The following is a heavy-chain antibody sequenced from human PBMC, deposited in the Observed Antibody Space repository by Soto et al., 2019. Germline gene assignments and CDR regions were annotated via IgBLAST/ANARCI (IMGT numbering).Heavy chain of an antibody. J-gene: IGHJ4*02. Sequence: QVQLVESGGGVVQPGRSLRLSCAASGFIFSSYGMHWVRQAPGKGLEWVAVISYDGSNQYYEDSVKGRFTISRDNSKNTLYLQMNSLRAEDTAVYYCAKDPSHITSPHFDYWGQGTLLTV. V-gene: IGHV3-30*18. CDR3: AKDPSHITSPHFDY. CDR1: GFIFSSYG. CDR2: ISYDGSNQ. D-gene: IGHD2-2*01.